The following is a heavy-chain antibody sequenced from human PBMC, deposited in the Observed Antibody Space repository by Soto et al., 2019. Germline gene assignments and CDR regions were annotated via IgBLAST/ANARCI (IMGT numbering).Heavy chain of an antibody. CDR3: AKGEFTSGWFPDY. J-gene: IGHJ4*02. V-gene: IGHV3-9*01. CDR2: ISGNSGII. CDR1: GFTFDDYA. Sequence: GGSLRLSCVASGFTFDDYAMHWVRQGPGKGLEWVSGISGNSGIIGYADSVKGRVTISRDNAKNSPYLQMSSLRTEDTALYYCAKGEFTSGWFPDYWGQGTLVTVSS. D-gene: IGHD6-19*01.